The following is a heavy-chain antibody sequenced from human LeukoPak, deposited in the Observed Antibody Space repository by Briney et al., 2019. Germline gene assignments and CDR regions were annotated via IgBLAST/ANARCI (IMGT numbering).Heavy chain of an antibody. D-gene: IGHD1-14*01. CDR3: TRRNPPALFDY. V-gene: IGHV3-15*01. CDR2: IKTGSDGGTT. J-gene: IGHJ4*02. Sequence: ETLSLTCTVSGGSISSYYWSWIRQPPGKGLEWVGRIKTGSDGGTTDYAAPVKGRFTISRNDSKNTLYLQMNSLKSEDTAVYYCTRRNPPALFDYWGRGTLVTVSS. CDR1: GGSISSYY.